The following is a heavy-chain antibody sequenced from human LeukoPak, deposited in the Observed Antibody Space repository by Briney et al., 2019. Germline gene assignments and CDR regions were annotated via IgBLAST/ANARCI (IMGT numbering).Heavy chain of an antibody. V-gene: IGHV4-31*03. CDR2: IYYSGST. J-gene: IGHJ4*02. CDR3: ARGGQYYDFWSGYSLMGYFDY. CDR1: GGSISSGGYY. D-gene: IGHD3-3*01. Sequence: SQTLSLTCTVSGGSISSGGYYWSWIRQHPGKGLEWIGYIYYSGSTNYNPSLKSRVTISVDTSKNQFSLKLSSVTAADTAVYYCARGGQYYDFWSGYSLMGYFDYWGQGTLVTVSS.